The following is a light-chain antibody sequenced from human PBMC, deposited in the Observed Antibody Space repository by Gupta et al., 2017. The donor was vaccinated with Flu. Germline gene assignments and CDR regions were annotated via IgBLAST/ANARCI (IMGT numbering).Light chain of an antibody. V-gene: IGKV4-1*01. CDR3: QQYFNPPWT. J-gene: IGKJ1*01. CDR1: QSVFHSSTNKNY. CDR2: WAS. Sequence: DIVMTQSPDSLTVSLGERATLNCRSNQSVFHSSTNKNYLAWYQQTLGQPPKLLISWASSRESGVPDRFSGSGSGTDFSLTISSLQTEDVAVYYCQQYFNPPWTFGQGTRVEIK.